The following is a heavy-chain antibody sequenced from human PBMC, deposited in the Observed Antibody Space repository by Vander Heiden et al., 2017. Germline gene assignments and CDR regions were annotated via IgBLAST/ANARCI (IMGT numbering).Heavy chain of an antibody. D-gene: IGHD2-2*01. Sequence: QVQLQQWGAGLLKPSETLSLTCAVYGVSFSGYYWSWIRQPPGKGLEWIGEINHSGSTNYHPSLKSRVTISVDTSKNQFSLKLSSVTAADTAVYYCARGGYCSSTSCYLYYYYYGMDVWGQGTTVTVSS. CDR1: GVSFSGYY. J-gene: IGHJ6*02. CDR2: INHSGST. V-gene: IGHV4-34*01. CDR3: ARGGYCSSTSCYLYYYYYGMDV.